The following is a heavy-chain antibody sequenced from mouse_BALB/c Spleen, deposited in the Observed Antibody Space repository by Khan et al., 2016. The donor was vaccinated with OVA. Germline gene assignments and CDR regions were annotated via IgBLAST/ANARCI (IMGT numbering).Heavy chain of an antibody. D-gene: IGHD1-3*01. CDR3: ASHLSGSFAY. CDR2: ISSGGDYT. Sequence: EVELVESGGDLVKPGGSLKLSCAASGFTFSSYGMSWVRQTPDKRLEWVATISSGGDYTYYPDSVKGRFTISRDNAKNTLCLQMSSLKSEDTAMYDCASHLSGSFAYWGQGTLVTVSA. V-gene: IGHV5-6*01. J-gene: IGHJ3*01. CDR1: GFTFSSYG.